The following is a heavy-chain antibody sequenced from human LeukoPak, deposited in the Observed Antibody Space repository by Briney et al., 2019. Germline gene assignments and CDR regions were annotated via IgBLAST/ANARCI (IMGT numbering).Heavy chain of an antibody. Sequence: GGSLRLSCAASGFTFSSYGMHWVRQAPGKGLEWVAVISYDGSNKYYADSVKGRFTISRDNSKNTLHLQMNSLRAEDTAVYYCAKDLSDTVVAKDIDYWGQGTLVTVSS. J-gene: IGHJ4*02. D-gene: IGHD4-23*01. CDR3: AKDLSDTVVAKDIDY. CDR1: GFTFSSYG. V-gene: IGHV3-30*18. CDR2: ISYDGSNK.